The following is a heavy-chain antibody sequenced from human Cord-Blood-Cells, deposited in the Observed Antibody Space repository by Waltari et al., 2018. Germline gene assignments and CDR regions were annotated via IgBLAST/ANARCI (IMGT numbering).Heavy chain of an antibody. CDR1: GGTFSSYA. J-gene: IGHJ4*02. Sequence: QVQLVQSGAEVKKPGSSVKVSCKASGGTFSSYAISWVRQAPGQGLEWMGGIIPIWGTANYAQKCQGRGTITADESTSTAYMELSSLRSEYTAVYYWARKGRPSGYLDYWGQGTLVTVSS. CDR3: ARKGRPSGYLDY. D-gene: IGHD3-3*01. CDR2: IIPIWGTA. V-gene: IGHV1-69*12.